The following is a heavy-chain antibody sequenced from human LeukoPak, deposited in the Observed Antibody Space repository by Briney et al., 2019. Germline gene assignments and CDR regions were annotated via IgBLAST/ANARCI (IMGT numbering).Heavy chain of an antibody. V-gene: IGHV4-31*03. D-gene: IGHD6-19*01. CDR2: IYYSGST. CDR1: GGSISSGGYY. J-gene: IGHJ4*02. CDR3: ARAFSSGWYPYSIGGLWFDF. Sequence: SETLSLTCTVSGGSISSGGYYWSWIRQHPGKGLEWIGYIYYSGSTYYNPSLKSRVTISVDTSKNQFSLKLSSVTAADTAVYYCARAFSSGWYPYSIGGLWFDFWGQGTLVTVSS.